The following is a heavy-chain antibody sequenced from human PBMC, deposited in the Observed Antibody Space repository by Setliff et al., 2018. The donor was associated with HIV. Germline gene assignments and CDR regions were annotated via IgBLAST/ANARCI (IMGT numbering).Heavy chain of an antibody. CDR1: GYSFTNYW. Sequence: GESLKISCKGSGYSFTNYWIAWVRQVSGKGLELMGIIFPADSDTRYSPSFQGQVTISADKSISTAYLQWSSLKASDSAVYYCARASDPSYRMPPTYHYYYMDVWGKGTTVTVSS. J-gene: IGHJ6*03. CDR3: ARASDPSYRMPPTYHYYYMDV. V-gene: IGHV5-51*01. D-gene: IGHD2-2*01. CDR2: IFPADSDT.